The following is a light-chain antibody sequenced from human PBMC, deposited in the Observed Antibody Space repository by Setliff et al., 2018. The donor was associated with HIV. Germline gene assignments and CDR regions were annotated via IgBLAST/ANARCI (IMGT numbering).Light chain of an antibody. CDR3: QSYDSSNVV. V-gene: IGLV6-57*01. CDR1: SGSIASNY. CDR2: EDN. Sequence: NFMLTQPHSVSESPGKTVTISCTRSSGSIASNYVQWYQQRLGSSPTTVIYEDNQRPSGVPDRFSGSIDSSSNSASLTISGLKTEDEADYYCQSYDSSNVVFGGGTKVTVL. J-gene: IGLJ2*01.